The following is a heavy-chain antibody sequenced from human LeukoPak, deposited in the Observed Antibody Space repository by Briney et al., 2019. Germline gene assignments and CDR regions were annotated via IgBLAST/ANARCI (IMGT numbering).Heavy chain of an antibody. CDR2: INPIIGAA. D-gene: IGHD3-22*01. CDR1: GYTFSSYA. V-gene: IGHV1-69*13. CDR3: ARYSYNDSSGYPTDNYYAMDV. Sequence: SVKVSCKASGYTFSSYAINWVRQAPGQGLEWMGGINPIIGAASYAQKFQGRVTITGDESTSTAYMELSSLRSEDTAVYYCARYSYNDSSGYPTDNYYAMDVWGQGTTVTVSS. J-gene: IGHJ6*02.